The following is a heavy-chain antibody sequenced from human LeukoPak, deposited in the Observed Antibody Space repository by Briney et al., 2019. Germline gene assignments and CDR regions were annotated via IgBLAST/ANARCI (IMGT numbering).Heavy chain of an antibody. Sequence: GGSLRLSCAASGFTFSSFAMSWVRQAPGKGLEWVSTVSDGGSRTYYADSVKGHFTISRDNSEDTVYLQMNSLRAEDTAVYYCAKDLWCNSDCYSAENFQHWGQGTLVTVSS. CDR3: AKDLWCNSDCYSAENFQH. CDR2: VSDGGSRT. D-gene: IGHD2-21*02. CDR1: GFTFSSFA. J-gene: IGHJ1*01. V-gene: IGHV3-23*01.